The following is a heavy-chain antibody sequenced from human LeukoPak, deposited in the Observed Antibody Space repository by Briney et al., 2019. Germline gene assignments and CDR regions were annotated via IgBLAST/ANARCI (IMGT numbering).Heavy chain of an antibody. V-gene: IGHV3-11*05. Sequence: GGSLRLSCAASGFTFSDYYMSWIRQAPGKGLEWLSYISSSSYTNYADSVKGRFTISRDNAKNSLYLQMNSLRAEDTAVYYCARDLSGSYYFDFWGQGTLVTVSS. CDR1: GFTFSDYY. CDR2: ISSSSYT. CDR3: ARDLSGSYYFDF. J-gene: IGHJ4*02. D-gene: IGHD1-26*01.